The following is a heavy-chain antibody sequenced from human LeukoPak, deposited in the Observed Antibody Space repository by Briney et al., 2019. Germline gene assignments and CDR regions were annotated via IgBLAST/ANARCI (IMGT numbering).Heavy chain of an antibody. V-gene: IGHV3-21*01. Sequence: GGSLRLSCAASGFTFSSYSMNWVRQAPGKGLEWVSSISSSSSYIYYADSVKGRFTISRDNAKNSLYLQMNSLRAEDTAVYYCARDSTMIVVVNYWGQGTLVTASS. J-gene: IGHJ4*02. CDR2: ISSSSSYI. CDR3: ARDSTMIVVVNY. D-gene: IGHD3-22*01. CDR1: GFTFSSYS.